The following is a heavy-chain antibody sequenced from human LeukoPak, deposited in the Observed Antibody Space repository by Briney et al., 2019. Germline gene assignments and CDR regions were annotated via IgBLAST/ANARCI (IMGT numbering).Heavy chain of an antibody. J-gene: IGHJ4*02. V-gene: IGHV4-34*01. CDR1: GGSFSGYY. CDR2: INHCGST. D-gene: IGHD3-22*01. CDR3: ARGYYDSSGYYFVY. Sequence: PSETLSLTCAVYGGSFSGYYWSWIRQPPGKGLEWIGEINHCGSTNYNPSLKSRVTISVDTSKNQFSLKLSSVTAADTAVYYCARGYYDSSGYYFVYWGQGTLVSVSS.